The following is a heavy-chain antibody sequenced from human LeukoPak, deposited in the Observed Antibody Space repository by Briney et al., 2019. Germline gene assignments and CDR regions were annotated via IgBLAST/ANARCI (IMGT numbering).Heavy chain of an antibody. Sequence: PGGSLRLSCAASGFTLSSYAMSWVRQAPGKGLEWVSAICGSVASTYYADSVKGRFTISRDNPKNTLYLQMNSLRAEDTAVYYCAKGGPYSSGWPRFDYWGQGTLVTVSS. D-gene: IGHD6-19*01. J-gene: IGHJ4*02. CDR3: AKGGPYSSGWPRFDY. V-gene: IGHV3-23*01. CDR2: ICGSVAST. CDR1: GFTLSSYA.